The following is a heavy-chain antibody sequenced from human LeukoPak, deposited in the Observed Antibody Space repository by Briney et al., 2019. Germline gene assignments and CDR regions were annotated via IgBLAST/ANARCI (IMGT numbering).Heavy chain of an antibody. CDR1: GGSISSSSYY. V-gene: IGHV4-39*07. J-gene: IGHJ4*02. Sequence: SETLSLTCTVSGGSISSSSYYWGWIRQPPGKGLEWIGSIYYSGGTPYNPSLKSRVTISVDTSKNQFSLKLSSVTAADTAVYYCARSPRYYDSSGFDYWGQGTLVTVSS. CDR3: ARSPRYYDSSGFDY. D-gene: IGHD3-22*01. CDR2: IYYSGGT.